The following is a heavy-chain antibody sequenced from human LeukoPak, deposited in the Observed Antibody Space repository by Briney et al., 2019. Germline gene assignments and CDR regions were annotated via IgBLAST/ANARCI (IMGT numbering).Heavy chain of an antibody. CDR1: GFIFDDHG. J-gene: IGHJ3*02. CDR2: ISWSSGII. Sequence: GGSLRLSCAASGFIFDDHGMHWVRQAPGKGLEWVSGISWSSGIIGYADSVKGRFTISRDNAKNSLYLQMESLRAEDTAVYYCAKDTGSPDAITMEDNAFDIWGQGTMVTVSS. D-gene: IGHD3-3*01. V-gene: IGHV3-9*01. CDR3: AKDTGSPDAITMEDNAFDI.